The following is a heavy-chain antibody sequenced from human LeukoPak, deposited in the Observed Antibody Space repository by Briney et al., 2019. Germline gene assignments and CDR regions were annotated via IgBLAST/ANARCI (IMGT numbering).Heavy chain of an antibody. Sequence: VGSLRLSRAASGFAFRKVAMSWVWQTHGKRVGWVAKICASGGGTYYPESVRGRFTISRDNSQRSLYLQLNNLRAEDTAMYFCAKSPDVVIERIGTTFDRWGQGTPVTVS. CDR1: GFAFRKVA. J-gene: IGHJ5*02. V-gene: IGHV3-23*01. CDR3: AKSPDVVIERIGTTFDR. CDR2: ICASGGGT. D-gene: IGHD3-16*02.